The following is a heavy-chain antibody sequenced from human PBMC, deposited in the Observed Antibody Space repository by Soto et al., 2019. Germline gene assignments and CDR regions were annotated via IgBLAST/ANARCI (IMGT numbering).Heavy chain of an antibody. V-gene: IGHV1-69*01. Sequence: QVQLVQSGAEVKKPGSSVRVSCKASGGTFSSYAISWVRQAPGQGLEWMGGFIPIFGTENYAQKFQGRVTITADESTSTAYMELSSLRSEDTAVYYCARDRIAGSKYYYGMDVWGQGPTVTVSS. CDR2: FIPIFGTE. J-gene: IGHJ6*02. CDR3: ARDRIAGSKYYYGMDV. CDR1: GGTFSSYA. D-gene: IGHD6-13*01.